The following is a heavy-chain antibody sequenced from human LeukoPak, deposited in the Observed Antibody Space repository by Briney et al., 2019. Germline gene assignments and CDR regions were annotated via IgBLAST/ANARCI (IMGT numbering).Heavy chain of an antibody. V-gene: IGHV4-59*01. CDR3: VKDNGRWFDP. Sequence: PLETLSLTCSVSGGSMRSNYWSLIRQPPGKGLEWIGNIYYSGSTNHNPSLKSRVTISIDPSKNQFSLKLSSVTAADTAIYYCVKDNGRWFDPWGQGTLVIVSS. D-gene: IGHD1-26*01. CDR2: IYYSGST. CDR1: GGSMRSNY. J-gene: IGHJ5*02.